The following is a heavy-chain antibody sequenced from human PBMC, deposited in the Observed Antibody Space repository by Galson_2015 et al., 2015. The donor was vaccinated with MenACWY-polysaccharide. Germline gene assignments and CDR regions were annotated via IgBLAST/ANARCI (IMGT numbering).Heavy chain of an antibody. D-gene: IGHD3-22*01. V-gene: IGHV4-59*01. J-gene: IGHJ3*02. Sequence: NPSLKSRVTISVDTSKNQFSLKLSSVTAADTAVYYCARVGNMIADAFDIWGQGTMVTVSS. CDR3: ARVGNMIADAFDI.